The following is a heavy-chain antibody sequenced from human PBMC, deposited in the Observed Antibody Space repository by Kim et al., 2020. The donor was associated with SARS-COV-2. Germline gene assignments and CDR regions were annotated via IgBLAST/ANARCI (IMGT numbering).Heavy chain of an antibody. CDR2: I. V-gene: IGHV3-9*01. Sequence: IGYADSVKCRFTISRDNAKNSLYLQMNSLRAEDTALYYCKTAGGSYSPLDYWGQGTLVTVSS. D-gene: IGHD1-26*01. CDR3: KTAGGSYSPLDY. J-gene: IGHJ4*02.